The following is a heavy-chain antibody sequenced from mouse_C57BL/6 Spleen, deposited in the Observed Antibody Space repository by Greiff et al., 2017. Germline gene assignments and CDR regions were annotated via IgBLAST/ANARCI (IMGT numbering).Heavy chain of an antibody. J-gene: IGHJ2*01. V-gene: IGHV1-18*01. CDR2: INPNNGGT. CDR3: ARRKGLREGVDY. D-gene: IGHD2-12*01. CDR1: GYTFTDYN. Sequence: VQLKESGPELVKPGASVKIPCKASGYTFTDYNMDWVKQSHGKSLEWIGDINPNNGGTIYNQKFKGKATLTVDKSSSTAYMELRSLTSEDTAVYYCARRKGLREGVDYWGQGTTLTVSS.